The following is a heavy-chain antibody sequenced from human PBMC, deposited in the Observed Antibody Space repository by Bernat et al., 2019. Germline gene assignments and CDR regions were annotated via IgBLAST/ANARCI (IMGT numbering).Heavy chain of an antibody. Sequence: EVQLVESGGGLVQPGGSLRLSCAASGFTFSSYSMNWVRQAPGKGLEWVSYISSSSSTIYYADSVKGRFTISRDNAKNSLYLQMNSLRAEDTAAYYCARDSSGWYGNYFDYWGQGTLVTVSS. D-gene: IGHD6-19*01. CDR3: ARDSSGWYGNYFDY. CDR1: GFTFSSYS. CDR2: ISSSSSTI. V-gene: IGHV3-48*01. J-gene: IGHJ4*02.